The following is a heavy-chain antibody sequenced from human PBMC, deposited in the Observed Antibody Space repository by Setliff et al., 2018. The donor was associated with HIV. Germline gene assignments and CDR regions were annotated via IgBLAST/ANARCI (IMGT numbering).Heavy chain of an antibody. J-gene: IGHJ6*02. CDR3: AGGYCSSTSCYLLHYYYYYGMGV. CDR1: GGTFSSYA. CDR2: IIPIFGTA. V-gene: IGHV1-69*13. D-gene: IGHD2-2*01. Sequence: SVKVSCKASGGTFSSYAISWVRQAPGQGLEWMGGIIPIFGTANYAQKFQGRVTITADESTSTAYMELSSLRSEDTAVYYCAGGYCSSTSCYLLHYYYYYGMGVWGQGTTVTVSS.